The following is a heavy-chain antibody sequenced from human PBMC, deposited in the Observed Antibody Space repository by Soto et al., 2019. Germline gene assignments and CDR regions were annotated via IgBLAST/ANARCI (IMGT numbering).Heavy chain of an antibody. V-gene: IGHV4-38-2*01. CDR2: VDHSGRT. Sequence: SETLSLTCAVSGYSINSDYYCGWIRQPPGKGLEWIGSVDHSGRTYYSPSLRSRLTIFIDTSKNQFSLRLTSVTAADTAMYFCAKKGYYPSGKINLFDSWGPGTLVTVSS. D-gene: IGHD3-10*01. CDR1: GYSINSDYY. CDR3: AKKGYYPSGKINLFDS. J-gene: IGHJ4*02.